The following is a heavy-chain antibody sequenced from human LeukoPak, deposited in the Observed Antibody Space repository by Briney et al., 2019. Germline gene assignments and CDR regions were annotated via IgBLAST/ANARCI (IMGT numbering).Heavy chain of an antibody. Sequence: SGTLSLTCTVSGASLIGPKGGNFGPPAPGKGGEWIGEIFHTGRPHYNPSLKSRVTISVDTSKNQFSLILTSVTDADTAVYYCATSSGWYRYDSWGQGTLVTVSS. D-gene: IGHD6-19*01. CDR1: GASLIGPKG. J-gene: IGHJ4*02. CDR2: IFHTGRP. V-gene: IGHV4-4*02. CDR3: ATSSGWYRYDS.